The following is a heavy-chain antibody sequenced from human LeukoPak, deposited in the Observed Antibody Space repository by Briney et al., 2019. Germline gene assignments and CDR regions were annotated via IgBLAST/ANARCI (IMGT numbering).Heavy chain of an antibody. CDR2: IIPIFGTA. V-gene: IGHV1-69*05. J-gene: IGHJ6*03. CDR1: GGTFSSYA. D-gene: IGHD3-3*01. Sequence: GSSVKVSCKASGGTFSSYAISWVRQAPGQGLEWMGGIIPIFGTANYAQKFQGRVTITTDESTSTAYMELSSLRSEDTAVYYCAWTTYYDFWSGYTPYYYMDVWGKGTTVTVSS. CDR3: AWTTYYDFWSGYTPYYYMDV.